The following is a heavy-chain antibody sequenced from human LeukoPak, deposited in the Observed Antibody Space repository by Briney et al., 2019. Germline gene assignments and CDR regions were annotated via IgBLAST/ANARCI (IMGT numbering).Heavy chain of an antibody. D-gene: IGHD6-13*01. V-gene: IGHV3-66*01. Sequence: GGSLRLSCAASGFTFSSYAMSWVRQAPGKGLEWVSVIYNGGGTDYAASVKGRFTISRDNSQNTVSLQMDSLRVEDTAVYYCAKEDSSSWSPNTDAFDIWGQGTMVTVSS. CDR1: GFTFSSYA. CDR3: AKEDSSSWSPNTDAFDI. CDR2: IYNGGGT. J-gene: IGHJ3*02.